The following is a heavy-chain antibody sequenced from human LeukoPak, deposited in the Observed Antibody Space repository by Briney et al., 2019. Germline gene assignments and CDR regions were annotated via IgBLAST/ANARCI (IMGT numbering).Heavy chain of an antibody. Sequence: ASVKVSCKASGYTFNSYDINWVRQATGQGLEWMGWMNPNSGNTGYAQKFQGRVTMTRNTTISTAYMELSSLRSEDTAVYYCARLDLGDFYVQEPTPHGVDPWGQGTLVTVSS. CDR3: ARLDLGDFYVQEPTPHGVDP. D-gene: IGHD2-21*02. CDR2: MNPNSGNT. V-gene: IGHV1-8*01. J-gene: IGHJ5*02. CDR1: GYTFNSYD.